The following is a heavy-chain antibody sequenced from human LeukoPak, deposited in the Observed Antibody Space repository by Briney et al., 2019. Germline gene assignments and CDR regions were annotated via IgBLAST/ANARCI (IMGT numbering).Heavy chain of an antibody. CDR2: ISYDGGNG. Sequence: GGSLRLSCAASGFTFSSYAMHWVRQAPGKGLEWVAVISYDGGNGYYRDSVKGRFTISRDNSKNTLYLQMNSLNADDTAIYYCAKDKWTFCISSTRYGRIGNSWGQGTPVTVSS. J-gene: IGHJ4*02. CDR1: GFTFSSYA. CDR3: AKDKWTFCISSTRYGRIGNS. V-gene: IGHV3-30*04. D-gene: IGHD2-2*01.